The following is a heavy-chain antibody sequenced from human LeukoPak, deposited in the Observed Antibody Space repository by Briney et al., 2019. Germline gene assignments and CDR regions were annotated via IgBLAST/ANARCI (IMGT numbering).Heavy chain of an antibody. V-gene: IGHV3-74*01. D-gene: IGHD6-13*01. Sequence: TGGSLRLSCAASGFTFSNFWMHWVRQAPGKGLVCVSRINGDGSSTTYADSVKRRFTISRDNAKNTLYLQMNSLRAEDTAVYYCARDRSSHFDYWGQGTLVTVSS. CDR2: INGDGSST. J-gene: IGHJ4*02. CDR1: GFTFSNFW. CDR3: ARDRSSHFDY.